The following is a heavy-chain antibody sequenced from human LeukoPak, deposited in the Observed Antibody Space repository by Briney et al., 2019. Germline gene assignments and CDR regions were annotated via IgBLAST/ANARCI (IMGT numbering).Heavy chain of an antibody. D-gene: IGHD6-13*01. CDR2: ISHDAKST. CDR3: ARVKGIVAARHFDY. J-gene: IGHJ4*02. CDR1: GFTFSSYG. V-gene: IGHV3-33*08. Sequence: PGGSLRLSCATSGFTFSSYGMHWVRQVPGKGLEWVTVISHDAKSTYHVDSVKGRFTISRDNAKNSLYLQMNSLRAEDTAVYYCARVKGIVAARHFDYWGQGTLVTVSS.